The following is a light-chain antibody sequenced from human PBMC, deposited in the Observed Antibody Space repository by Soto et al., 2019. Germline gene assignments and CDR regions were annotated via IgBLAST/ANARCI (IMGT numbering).Light chain of an antibody. CDR2: GAS. CDR1: QSVRSNC. V-gene: IGKV3-20*01. Sequence: VLTQSPGTLSLSAGESANLSCRASQSVRSNCLAWYQQKPGQAPRLLIYGASNRATGIPDRFSGSGSGTDFTLTISRLEPEDFAVYYCQQYGGPPQTFGQGTRLDI. CDR3: QQYGGPPQT. J-gene: IGKJ5*01.